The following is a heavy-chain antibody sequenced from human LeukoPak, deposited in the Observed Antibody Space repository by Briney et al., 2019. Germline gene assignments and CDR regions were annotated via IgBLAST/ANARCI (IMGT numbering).Heavy chain of an antibody. J-gene: IGHJ4*02. D-gene: IGHD1-26*01. V-gene: IGHV3-23*01. CDR3: AKNRESYWVPELDY. CDR1: GFTFSSNA. CDR2: ISGSGDST. Sequence: GGSLRLSCAGSGFTFSSNAMSWVRQAPGKGLEWVSDISGSGDSTNYADSVKGRFTISRDNSKNTLYLQMNSLRVEDTAVYYCAKNRESYWVPELDYWGQGTLVTVSS.